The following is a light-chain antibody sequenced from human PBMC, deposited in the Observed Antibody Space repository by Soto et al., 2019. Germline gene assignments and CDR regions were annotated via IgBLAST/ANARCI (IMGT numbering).Light chain of an antibody. CDR2: DNN. CDR3: GTWDSSLSAVV. V-gene: IGLV1-51*01. Sequence: QSVLTQPPSASAAPGQKVTISCSGSSSNIGNNYVSWYQQLPGTAPKLLIYDNNKRPSGIPDRFSGSKSGTSATLGITGLQTGDEADYYCGTWDSSLSAVVFGGGTK. J-gene: IGLJ2*01. CDR1: SSNIGNNY.